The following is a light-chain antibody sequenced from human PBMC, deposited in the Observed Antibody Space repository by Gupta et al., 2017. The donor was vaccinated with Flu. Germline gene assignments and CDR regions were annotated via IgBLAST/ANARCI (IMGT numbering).Light chain of an antibody. Sequence: TISCSGSSSNIGSNYVYWYQQFPRTAPKLLIYRSNQRPSGVPDRFSASKSGTSASLAISGLRSEDEADYYCGARDDSLSVIFGGGTKVTVL. J-gene: IGLJ2*01. CDR1: SSNIGSNY. CDR2: RSN. V-gene: IGLV1-47*01. CDR3: GARDDSLSVI.